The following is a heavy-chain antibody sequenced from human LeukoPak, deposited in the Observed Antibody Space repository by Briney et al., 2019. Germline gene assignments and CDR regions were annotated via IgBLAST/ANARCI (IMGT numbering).Heavy chain of an antibody. Sequence: ASVKVSCKASGYTFTSYGISWLRQAPGQGLEWMGWISAYNGNTNYAQKLQGRVTMTTDTSTSTAYMELRSLRSDDTAVYYCAREDDFWSGEYYFDHWGQGTLVTVSS. CDR3: AREDDFWSGEYYFDH. D-gene: IGHD3-3*01. J-gene: IGHJ4*02. CDR2: ISAYNGNT. CDR1: GYTFTSYG. V-gene: IGHV1-18*01.